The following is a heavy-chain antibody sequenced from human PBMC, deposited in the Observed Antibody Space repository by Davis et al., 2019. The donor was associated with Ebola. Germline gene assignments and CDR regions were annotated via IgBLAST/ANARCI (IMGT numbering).Heavy chain of an antibody. J-gene: IGHJ5*02. V-gene: IGHV1-69*06. CDR2: IIPIFGTA. CDR3: ARGSLDYGSGFDP. Sequence: SVQVSCKASRGTFSSYAISWVRQAPGQGLEWMGGIIPIFGTANYAQKFQGRVTITADKSTSTAYMELSSLRSEDTAVYYCARGSLDYGSGFDPWGQGTLVTVSS. CDR1: RGTFSSYA. D-gene: IGHD4-17*01.